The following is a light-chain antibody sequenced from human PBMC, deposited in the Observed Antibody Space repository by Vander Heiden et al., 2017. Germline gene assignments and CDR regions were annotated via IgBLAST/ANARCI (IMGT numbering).Light chain of an antibody. CDR3: QQLNSYPLT. Sequence: DIQLTQSPSFLSASVGDRVTITCRASQGISSYLAWYQQKPGKAPNLLIYVASTLQSGGPSRFSGSGSGTEFTLTISSLQPEDSATYYCQQLNSYPLTFGGGTKVEIK. V-gene: IGKV1-9*01. CDR1: QGISSY. CDR2: VAS. J-gene: IGKJ4*01.